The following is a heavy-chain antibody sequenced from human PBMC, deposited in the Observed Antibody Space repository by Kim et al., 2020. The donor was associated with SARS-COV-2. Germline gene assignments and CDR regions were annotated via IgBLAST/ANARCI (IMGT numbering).Heavy chain of an antibody. Sequence: GGSLRLSCAASGFTFSSYGMHWVRQAPGKGLEWVAVIWYDGSNKYYADSVKGRFTISRDNSKNTLYLQMNSLRAEDTAVYYCAREYGSGRQPYYYYGMDVWGQGTTVTVSS. J-gene: IGHJ6*02. V-gene: IGHV3-33*01. D-gene: IGHD3-10*01. CDR3: AREYGSGRQPYYYYGMDV. CDR1: GFTFSSYG. CDR2: IWYDGSNK.